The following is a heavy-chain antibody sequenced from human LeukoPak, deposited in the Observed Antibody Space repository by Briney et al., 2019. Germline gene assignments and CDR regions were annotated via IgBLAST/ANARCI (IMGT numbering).Heavy chain of an antibody. CDR2: IYYSGST. Sequence: KPSETLSLTCTVSGGSISSYYWSWIRQPPGKGLEWIGYIYYSGSTYYNPSLKSRVTISVDTSKNQFSLKLSSVTAADTAVYYCARSIYEYYDILTVPYYYYGMDVWGQGTTVTVSS. J-gene: IGHJ6*02. CDR1: GGSISSYY. D-gene: IGHD3-9*01. CDR3: ARSIYEYYDILTVPYYYYGMDV. V-gene: IGHV4-59*08.